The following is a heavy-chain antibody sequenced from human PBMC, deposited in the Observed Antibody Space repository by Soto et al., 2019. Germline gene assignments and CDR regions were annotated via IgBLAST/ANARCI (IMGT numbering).Heavy chain of an antibody. J-gene: IGHJ5*01. D-gene: IGHD2-21*01. Sequence: QVQLVQSGAEVKTPGASVKVSCKASGYTFATYDINWVRQAPGQGLEGMGWMNPNSDNTGYAQKFQGRLTMTRDTALSVAHMELSSLRNEDTAVYYCARSDGYNFNWLDSWGQGTLVTVSA. CDR3: ARSDGYNFNWLDS. CDR1: GYTFATYD. CDR2: MNPNSDNT. V-gene: IGHV1-8*01.